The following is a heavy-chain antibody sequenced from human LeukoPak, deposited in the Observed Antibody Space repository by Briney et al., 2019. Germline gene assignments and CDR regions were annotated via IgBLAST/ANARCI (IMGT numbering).Heavy chain of an antibody. CDR2: INPNSGGT. D-gene: IGHD2-2*02. Sequence: ASVKVSCKASGYTFTGYYMHWVRQAPGQGLEWMGWINPNSGGTNYAQKFQGRVAMTRDTSISTAYMELSRLRSDDTAVYYCARDLRAPGYCSSTSCYNPDYWGQGTLVTVSS. J-gene: IGHJ4*02. CDR1: GYTFTGYY. V-gene: IGHV1-2*02. CDR3: ARDLRAPGYCSSTSCYNPDY.